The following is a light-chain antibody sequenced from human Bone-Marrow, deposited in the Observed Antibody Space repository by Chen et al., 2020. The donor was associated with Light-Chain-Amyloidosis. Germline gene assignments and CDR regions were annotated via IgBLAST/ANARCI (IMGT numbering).Light chain of an antibody. J-gene: IGLJ3*02. V-gene: IGLV3-21*02. Sequence: SHVLTQPSSVSVAPGQMATFACGGNNIGSTSVHWYQQTPGQAPLLVVYDDSDRPSGIPERLSGSNSGNTATLTISRVEAGDEADYYCQVWDRSSDRPVFGGGTKLTVL. CDR3: QVWDRSSDRPV. CDR2: DDS. CDR1: NIGSTS.